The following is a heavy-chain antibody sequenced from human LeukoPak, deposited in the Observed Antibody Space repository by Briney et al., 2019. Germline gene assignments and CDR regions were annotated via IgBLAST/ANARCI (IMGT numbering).Heavy chain of an antibody. J-gene: IGHJ5*02. D-gene: IGHD3-10*01. Sequence: SVKVSCKASGGTFSSYAISWVRQAPGQGLEWMGGIIPIFGTANYAQKFQGRVTITADESTSTAYMELSSLRSEDTAVYYCARSYGSGPARFDPWGQGTLVTVSS. CDR2: IIPIFGTA. CDR1: GGTFSSYA. CDR3: ARSYGSGPARFDP. V-gene: IGHV1-69*01.